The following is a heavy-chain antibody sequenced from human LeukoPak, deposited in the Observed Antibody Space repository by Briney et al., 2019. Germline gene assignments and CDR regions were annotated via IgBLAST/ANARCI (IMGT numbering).Heavy chain of an antibody. V-gene: IGHV4-34*01. Sequence: SETLSLTCAVYSGSFSGYYWSWIRQPPGKGLEWIGEINHSGSTNYNPSLKSRVTISVDTSKNQFSLKLSSVTAADTAVYYCARGLYYYDSSGYYYIDAFDIWGQGTMVTVSS. J-gene: IGHJ3*02. CDR2: INHSGST. D-gene: IGHD3-22*01. CDR3: ARGLYYYDSSGYYYIDAFDI. CDR1: SGSFSGYY.